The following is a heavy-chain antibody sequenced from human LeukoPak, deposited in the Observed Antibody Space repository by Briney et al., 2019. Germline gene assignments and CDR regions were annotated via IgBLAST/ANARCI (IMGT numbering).Heavy chain of an antibody. CDR2: ISWDGGST. CDR1: GFTFDDYA. Sequence: GGSLRLSCAASGFTFDDYAMHWVRQVPGKGLEWVSFISWDGGSTYYADSVKGRFTISRDNSKNSLYLQMNSLRAEDTVLYYCAKGTLGDYRAGPDYWGRGTLVTVSS. D-gene: IGHD4-17*01. J-gene: IGHJ4*02. V-gene: IGHV3-43D*03. CDR3: AKGTLGDYRAGPDY.